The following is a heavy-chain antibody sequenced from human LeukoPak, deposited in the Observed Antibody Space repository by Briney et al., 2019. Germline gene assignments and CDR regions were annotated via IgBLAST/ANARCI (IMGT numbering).Heavy chain of an antibody. D-gene: IGHD6-13*01. CDR1: GSRFTNYL. J-gene: IGHJ4*02. V-gene: IGHV5-51*01. Sequence: GESLKFSCKGSGSRFTNYLIGWVRQMPGKGLEWMGIISPDGSDTRYSPSFQGQVTISADKSITTAYLQWSSLKASDTAMYYCARLTSSWSFDYWGQGTLVTVSS. CDR3: ARLTSSWSFDY. CDR2: ISPDGSDT.